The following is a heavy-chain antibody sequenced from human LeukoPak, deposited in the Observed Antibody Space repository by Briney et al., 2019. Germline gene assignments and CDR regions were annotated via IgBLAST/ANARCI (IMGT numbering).Heavy chain of an antibody. CDR1: GYTFTGYY. J-gene: IGHJ6*03. CDR3: ARGGLPYYYDSSYYMDV. V-gene: IGHV1-2*02. CDR2: INPNSGGT. Sequence: ASVKVSCKASGYTFTGYYMHWVRQAPGQGLEWMGWINPNSGGTNYAQKFQGRVTMTRDTSISTAYMELSRLRSDDTAVYYCARGGLPYYYDSSYYMDVWGKGTTVTVSS. D-gene: IGHD3-22*01.